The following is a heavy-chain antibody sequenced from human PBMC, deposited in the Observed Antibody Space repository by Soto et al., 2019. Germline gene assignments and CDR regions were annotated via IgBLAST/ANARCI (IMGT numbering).Heavy chain of an antibody. CDR1: GYDFTTYG. CDR3: ARGWYGDY. Sequence: QVHLVQSGAEVKKPGASVKVSCKGSGYDFTTYGITWVRQAPGQGLEWMAWISAHNGNTDYAQKLQGRVTVTRDTSTSTAYMELRSLRSDDMAVYYCARGWYGDYWGQGALVTVSS. V-gene: IGHV1-18*03. J-gene: IGHJ4*02. CDR2: ISAHNGNT. D-gene: IGHD2-15*01.